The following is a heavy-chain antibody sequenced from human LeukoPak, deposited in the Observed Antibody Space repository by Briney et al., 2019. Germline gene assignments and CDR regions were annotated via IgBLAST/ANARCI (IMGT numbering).Heavy chain of an antibody. CDR1: GFTFTTYA. V-gene: IGHV3-23*01. J-gene: IGHJ4*02. CDR2: VSGNGHHT. Sequence: GGSLRLSCAASGFTFTTYAMSWVRQASGKGLEWVSSVSGNGHHTYYADSVKGRFTISRDNSKNTLYLQMNSLRAEDTAVYYCARERGHFDYWGQGTLVTVSS. CDR3: ARERGHFDY.